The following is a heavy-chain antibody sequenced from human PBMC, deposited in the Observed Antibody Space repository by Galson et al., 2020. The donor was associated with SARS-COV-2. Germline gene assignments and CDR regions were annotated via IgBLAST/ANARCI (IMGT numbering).Heavy chain of an antibody. Sequence: ASVKVSCKASGYTFTGYYMHWVRQAPGQGLEWMGWINPNSGGTNYAQKFQGRVTMTRDTSISTAYMELSRLRSDDTAVYYCARALWFGELDDYWGQGTLVTVSS. CDR3: ARALWFGELDDY. CDR2: INPNSGGT. J-gene: IGHJ4*02. CDR1: GYTFTGYY. D-gene: IGHD3-10*01. V-gene: IGHV1-2*02.